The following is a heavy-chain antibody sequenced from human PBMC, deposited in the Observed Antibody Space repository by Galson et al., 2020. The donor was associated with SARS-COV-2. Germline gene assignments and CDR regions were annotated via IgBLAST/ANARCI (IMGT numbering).Heavy chain of an antibody. CDR3: ARRDYGSYWYFDL. CDR1: GGSISSSSYY. D-gene: IGHD4-17*01. V-gene: IGHV4-39*07. J-gene: IGHJ2*01. Sequence: ASETLSLTCIVSGGSISSSSYYWVWIRQPPGKGLEWIGSIYYSGSADFNPSLKSRVTMSVDTSNNQFSVNLSSVTAADTAVYYCARRDYGSYWYFDLWGRGILVSVSS. CDR2: IYYSGSA.